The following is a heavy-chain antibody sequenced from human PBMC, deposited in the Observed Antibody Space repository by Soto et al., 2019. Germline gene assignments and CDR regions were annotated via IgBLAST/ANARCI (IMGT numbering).Heavy chain of an antibody. D-gene: IGHD3-10*01. CDR2: IKQDGSEK. V-gene: IGHV3-7*03. CDR3: TRHRGSDY. J-gene: IGHJ4*02. CDR1: GFTFSYSL. Sequence: GGSLRLSCAASGFTFSYSLMTWVRQAPGKGLEWVANIKQDGSEKYYVDSVKGRFTISRDNAESSVFLQMNSLTAEDTAVYYCTRHRGSDYWGQGTLVTVSS.